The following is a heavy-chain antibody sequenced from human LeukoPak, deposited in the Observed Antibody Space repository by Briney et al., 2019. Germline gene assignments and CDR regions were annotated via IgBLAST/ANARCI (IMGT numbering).Heavy chain of an antibody. J-gene: IGHJ6*02. Sequence: XXSSSSYIYYADSVKGRFTISRDNAKNSLYLQMNSLRAEDTAVYYCARGNWNDVNYYYYGMDVWGQGTTVTVSS. D-gene: IGHD1-1*01. V-gene: IGHV3-21*01. CDR2: XXSSSSYI. CDR3: ARGNWNDVNYYYYGMDV.